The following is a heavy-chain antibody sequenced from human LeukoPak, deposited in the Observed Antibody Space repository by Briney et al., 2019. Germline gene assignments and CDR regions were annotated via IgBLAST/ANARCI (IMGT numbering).Heavy chain of an antibody. D-gene: IGHD1-26*01. Sequence: PSETLSLTCTVSGGSISSYYWSWIRQPPGEGLEWIGYIYYSGSTNYNPSLKSRVAISVDTSKNQFSLKLSSVTAADTAVYYCARARGSGSYLSHYYMDVWGKGTTVTVSS. CDR1: GGSISSYY. CDR3: ARARGSGSYLSHYYMDV. CDR2: IYYSGST. V-gene: IGHV4-59*01. J-gene: IGHJ6*03.